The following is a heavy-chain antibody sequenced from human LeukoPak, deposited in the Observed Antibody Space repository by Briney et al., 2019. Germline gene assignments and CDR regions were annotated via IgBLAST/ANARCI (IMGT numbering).Heavy chain of an antibody. V-gene: IGHV1-18*01. Sequence: ASVKVSCKASGYTFTSYGISWVRQAPGQGLEWMGWISAYNGNTNYAQKLQGRVTMTTDTSTSTAYMELRSLRSDDTAVYYCARDCSSTSCYTAFDYRGQGTLVTVSS. CDR3: ARDCSSTSCYTAFDY. CDR2: ISAYNGNT. D-gene: IGHD2-2*02. J-gene: IGHJ4*02. CDR1: GYTFTSYG.